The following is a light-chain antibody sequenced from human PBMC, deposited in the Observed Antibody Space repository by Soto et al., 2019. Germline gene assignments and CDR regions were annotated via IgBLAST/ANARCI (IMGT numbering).Light chain of an antibody. CDR2: AAS. J-gene: IGKJ1*01. CDR1: QDISNY. V-gene: IGKV1-39*01. CDR3: QQHYNTPRT. Sequence: DIQMTQSPSSLSASVGDRVTITCQASQDISNYLNWYQQKPGKAPKLLIYAASSLQSGVPSRFSGSGSGTHFTLTISSLQPEDFATYYCQQHYNTPRTFGQGTKVDI.